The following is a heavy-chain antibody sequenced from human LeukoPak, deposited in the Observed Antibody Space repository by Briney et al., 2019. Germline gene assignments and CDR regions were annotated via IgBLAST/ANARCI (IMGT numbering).Heavy chain of an antibody. CDR2: ISGSGGST. D-gene: IGHD2-2*01. CDR1: GFTFSSYA. Sequence: GGSLRLSCAASGFTFSSYAMSWVRQAPGKGLEWVSAISGSGGSTYYADSVKGRFTISRDNSKNTLYLQMISLRAEDTAVYYCAKPTRGYCSSTSCPMGGNYFDYWGQGTLVTVSS. J-gene: IGHJ4*02. V-gene: IGHV3-23*01. CDR3: AKPTRGYCSSTSCPMGGNYFDY.